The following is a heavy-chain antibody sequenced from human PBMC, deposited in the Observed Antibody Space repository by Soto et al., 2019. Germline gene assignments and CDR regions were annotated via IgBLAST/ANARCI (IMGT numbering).Heavy chain of an antibody. CDR2: INPNSGGT. V-gene: IGHV1-2*02. J-gene: IGHJ4*02. D-gene: IGHD3-3*01. CDR3: ARGLKDFWSGFYRY. Sequence: ASVKVSCKASGYTFTGYYMHWVRQAPGQGLEWMGWINPNSGGTNYAQKFQGRVTMTRDTSISTAYMELSRLRSDDTAVYYCARGLKDFWSGFYRYWGQGTLVTVSS. CDR1: GYTFTGYY.